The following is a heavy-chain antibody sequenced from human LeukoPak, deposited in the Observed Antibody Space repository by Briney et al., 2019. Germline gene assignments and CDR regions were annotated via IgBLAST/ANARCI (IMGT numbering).Heavy chain of an antibody. CDR3: ASGSGNYYGSGTKTYYPYYVDY. CDR2: VYPGESQS. D-gene: IGHD3-10*01. Sequence: GESLKISCECSGYSLSTHWIAWVRQMPGKGLEWMGIVYPGESQSRNSPSFQGQVTISVDRSTSVAYVQWSSLKASGSAMYYCASGSGNYYGSGTKTYYPYYVDYWGQGTLVTVSS. V-gene: IGHV5-51*01. J-gene: IGHJ4*02. CDR1: GYSLSTHW.